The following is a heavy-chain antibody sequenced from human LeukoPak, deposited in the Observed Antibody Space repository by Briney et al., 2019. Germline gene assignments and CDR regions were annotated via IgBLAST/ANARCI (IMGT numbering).Heavy chain of an antibody. V-gene: IGHV3-20*04. J-gene: IGHJ4*02. D-gene: IGHD3-3*01. CDR2: INWNGGST. CDR3: AKADGFLGYYFDY. CDR1: GFTFDDYG. Sequence: TGGSLRLSCAASGFTFDDYGMSWVRQAPGKGLEWVSGINWNGGSTGYADSVKGRFTISRDNAKNSLYLQMNSLRAEDTAVYYCAKADGFLGYYFDYWGQGTLVTVSS.